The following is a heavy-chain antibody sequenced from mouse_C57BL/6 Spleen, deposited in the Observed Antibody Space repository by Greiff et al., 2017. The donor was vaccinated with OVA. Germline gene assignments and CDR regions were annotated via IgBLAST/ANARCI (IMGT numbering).Heavy chain of an antibody. CDR1: GYTFTSYW. CDR3: ARGGDGYYGAMDY. Sequence: QVQLQQSGAELVMPGASVKLSCKASGYTFTSYWMHWVKQRPGQGLEWIGEIDPSDSYTNYNQKFKGKSTLTVDKSSSTAYMQLSSLTSEDSAVYYCARGGDGYYGAMDYWGQGTSVTVSS. D-gene: IGHD2-3*01. V-gene: IGHV1-69*01. J-gene: IGHJ4*01. CDR2: IDPSDSYT.